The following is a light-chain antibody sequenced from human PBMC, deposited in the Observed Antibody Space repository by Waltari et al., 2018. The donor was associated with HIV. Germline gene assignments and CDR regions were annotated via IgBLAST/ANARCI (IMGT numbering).Light chain of an antibody. CDR1: SSDLGASTR. Sequence: QSALTQPPSVSGSLGQSVPISCTGTSSDLGASTRVSWYQQSPGTAPKLRIYGVTHRPSGVPVRFSGSKAGNTASLTISGLQADDEADYYCSSYTTSSTWVFGGGTKLTVL. CDR3: SSYTTSSTWV. V-gene: IGLV2-18*02. CDR2: GVT. J-gene: IGLJ3*02.